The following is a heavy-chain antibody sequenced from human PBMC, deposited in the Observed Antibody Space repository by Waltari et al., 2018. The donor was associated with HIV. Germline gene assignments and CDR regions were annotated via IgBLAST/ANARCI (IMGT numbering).Heavy chain of an antibody. V-gene: IGHV1-2*04. CDR1: GYTFTGYY. Sequence: QVQLVQSGAEVKKPGASVKVSCKASGYTFTGYYMHWVRQAPGQGLEWMGWINPNSGGTNYAQKFQGWVTMTRDTSISTAYMELSRLRSDDTAVYYCARDGCSSTSCRPNWFDPWGQGTLVTVSS. D-gene: IGHD2-2*01. CDR2: INPNSGGT. J-gene: IGHJ5*02. CDR3: ARDGCSSTSCRPNWFDP.